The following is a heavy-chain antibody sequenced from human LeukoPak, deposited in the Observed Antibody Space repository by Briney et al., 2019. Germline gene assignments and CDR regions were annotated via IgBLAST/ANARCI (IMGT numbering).Heavy chain of an antibody. CDR1: GGSISSSNW. CDR2: IYHSGST. V-gene: IGHV4-4*02. D-gene: IGHD3-10*01. CDR3: ARGRVISFDGSGSYYNVGAFDI. Sequence: SGTLSLTCAVSGGSISSSNWWSWVRQPPGKGLEWIGEIYHSGSTNYNPSLKSRVTISVDKSKNQFSLKLSSVTAADTAVYYCARGRVISFDGSGSYYNVGAFDIWGQGTMVTVSS. J-gene: IGHJ3*02.